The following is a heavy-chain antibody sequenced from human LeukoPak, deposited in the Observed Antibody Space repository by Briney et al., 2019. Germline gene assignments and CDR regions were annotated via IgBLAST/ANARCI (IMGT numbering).Heavy chain of an antibody. V-gene: IGHV3-74*01. CDR3: ARVISGTTRDYDYYYGMDV. CDR2: INSDGSST. Sequence: PGGSLRLSCEPSGFTFSRYWMHWVRQAPGEGLVWVSRINSDGSSTSYADSVKGRCTISRDNAKNTLYLQMNSLRAEDTAVYYCARVISGTTRDYDYYYGMDVWGQGTTVTVSS. CDR1: GFTFSRYW. J-gene: IGHJ6*02. D-gene: IGHD1-7*01.